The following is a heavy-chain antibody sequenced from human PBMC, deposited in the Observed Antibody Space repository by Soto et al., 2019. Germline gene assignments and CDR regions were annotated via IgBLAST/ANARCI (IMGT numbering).Heavy chain of an antibody. CDR1: GLTLSTSS. J-gene: IGHJ4*01. V-gene: IGHV3-48*01. CDR2: IRRHTSVT. CDR3: TTDSYSSIIVVRFDY. Sequence: PGGSLRLSCAAFGLTLSTSSMNWVRQAPERGLEWISYIRRHTSVTAYADSVKGRFTISRDSAKNSLYLQMNSLKTEDTGIYYCTTDSYSSIIVVRFDYWGHGALVTVSS. D-gene: IGHD3-22*01.